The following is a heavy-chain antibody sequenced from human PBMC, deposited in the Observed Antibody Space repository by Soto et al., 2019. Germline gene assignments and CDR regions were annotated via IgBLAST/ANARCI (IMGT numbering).Heavy chain of an antibody. V-gene: IGHV3-23*01. D-gene: IGHD6-13*01. Sequence: GGSLRLSCAASGFTFSSYAMSWVRQAPGKGLEWVSAISGSGGSTYYADSVKGRFTISRDNPKNTLYLQMNSLRAEDTAVYYCAKGSSSWYQTYFDYWGQGTLVTVSS. CDR3: AKGSSSWYQTYFDY. CDR1: GFTFSSYA. CDR2: ISGSGGST. J-gene: IGHJ4*02.